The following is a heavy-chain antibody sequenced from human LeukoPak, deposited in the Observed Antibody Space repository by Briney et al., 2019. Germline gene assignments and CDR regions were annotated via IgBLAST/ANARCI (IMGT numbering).Heavy chain of an antibody. CDR3: ARNYNYYYYYMDV. Sequence: GASVKLSCKASGGTFSSYAISWVRQAPGQGLEWMGGIIPILGTANYAQKFQGRVTITADKSTSTAYMELSSLRSEDTAVYYCARNYNYYYYYMDVWGKGTTVTVSS. CDR1: GGTFSSYA. J-gene: IGHJ6*03. D-gene: IGHD1-7*01. V-gene: IGHV1-69*10. CDR2: IIPILGTA.